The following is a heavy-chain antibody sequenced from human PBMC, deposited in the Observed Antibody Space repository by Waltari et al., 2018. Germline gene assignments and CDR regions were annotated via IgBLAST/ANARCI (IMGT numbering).Heavy chain of an antibody. D-gene: IGHD3-3*01. J-gene: IGHJ4*02. CDR1: GYTFTSYA. CDR3: ASSRDVWSGYSPFDY. CDR2: INAGNGNT. V-gene: IGHV1-3*01. Sequence: QVQLVQSGAEVKKPGASVKVSCKASGYTFTSYAMHWVRQAPGQRLEWMGWINAGNGNTKYSQKCQGRVTMTRDTSTSTVYMELSSLRSEDTAVYYCASSRDVWSGYSPFDYWGQGTLVTVSS.